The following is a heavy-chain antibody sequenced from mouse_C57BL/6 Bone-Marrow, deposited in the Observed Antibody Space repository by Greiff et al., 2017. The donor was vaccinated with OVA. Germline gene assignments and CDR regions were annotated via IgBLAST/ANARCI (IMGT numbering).Heavy chain of an antibody. V-gene: IGHV1-55*01. CDR1: GYTFTSYW. CDR2: IFPGSGST. D-gene: IGHD1-1*01. J-gene: IGHJ2*01. Sequence: VQLQQPGAELVKPGASVKMSCKASGYTFTSYWITWVKQRPGQGLEWIGDIFPGSGSTNYNEKFKSKATLTVDKPSSTAYMQLSSLTSEVSAVYYGARSGDGSGLYYFDYWGQGTTLTVSS. CDR3: ARSGDGSGLYYFDY.